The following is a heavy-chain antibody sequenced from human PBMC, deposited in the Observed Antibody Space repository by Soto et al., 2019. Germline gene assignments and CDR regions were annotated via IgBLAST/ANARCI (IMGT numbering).Heavy chain of an antibody. Sequence: AASVKVSCKASGGTFSSYAISWVRQAPGQGLEWMGGIIPIFGTANYAQKFQGRVTITADESTSTAYMELSSLRSEDTAVYYCARAVVVVPAAPYYYYGMDVWGQGTTVTVS. J-gene: IGHJ6*02. CDR3: ARAVVVVPAAPYYYYGMDV. CDR1: GGTFSSYA. CDR2: IIPIFGTA. D-gene: IGHD2-2*01. V-gene: IGHV1-69*13.